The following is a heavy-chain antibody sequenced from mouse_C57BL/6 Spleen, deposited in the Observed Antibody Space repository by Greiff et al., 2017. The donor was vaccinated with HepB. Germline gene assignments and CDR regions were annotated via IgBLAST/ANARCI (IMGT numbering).Heavy chain of an antibody. Sequence: EVKLMESGGGLVKPGGSLKLSCAASGFTFSDYGMHWVRQAPEKGLEWVAYISSGSSTIYYADTVKGRFTISRDNAKNTLFLQMTSLRSEDTAMYYCAGNYVGAMDYWGQGTSVTVSS. CDR3: AGNYVGAMDY. CDR2: ISSGSSTI. J-gene: IGHJ4*01. V-gene: IGHV5-17*01. D-gene: IGHD1-1*01. CDR1: GFTFSDYG.